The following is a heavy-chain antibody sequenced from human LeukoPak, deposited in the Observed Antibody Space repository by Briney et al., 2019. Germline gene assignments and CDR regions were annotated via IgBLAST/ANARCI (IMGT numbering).Heavy chain of an antibody. V-gene: IGHV3-21*01. D-gene: IGHD6-19*01. Sequence: GGSLRLSCAASGFTFSRYGMSWVCQAPGKGLEWVSYISGGSSFTYYVDSVKGRFTISRDNAKNSLYLQMNSLRAEDTAVYYCARDLGYSSGPNYWGQGTRVTVSS. CDR3: ARDLGYSSGPNY. CDR1: GFTFSRYG. CDR2: ISGGSSFT. J-gene: IGHJ4*02.